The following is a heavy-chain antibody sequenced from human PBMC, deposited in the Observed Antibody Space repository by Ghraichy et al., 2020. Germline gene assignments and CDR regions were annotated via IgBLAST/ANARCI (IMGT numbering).Heavy chain of an antibody. D-gene: IGHD5-12*01. CDR3: ARGYSGFDH. J-gene: IGHJ4*02. Sequence: GGSLRLSCAASGLNISTSWMTWVRQGSGKGLAWVASIKQDGSDKHYVDSVAGRFIISRDTAKNSVSLHMSSLRVEDTAVYYCARGYSGFDHWGQGTLVTVSS. CDR1: GLNISTSW. CDR2: IKQDGSDK. V-gene: IGHV3-7*04.